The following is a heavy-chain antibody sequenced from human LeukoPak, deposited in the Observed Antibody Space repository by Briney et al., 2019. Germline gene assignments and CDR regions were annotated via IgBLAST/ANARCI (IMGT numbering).Heavy chain of an antibody. D-gene: IGHD2-21*02. V-gene: IGHV3-48*02. Sequence: PGGSLRLSCAASGFTFSSYGMSWVRQAPGKGLEWLSHISSSSSTIYYADSVKGRFTISRDSADNSLYLQMNSLRDEDTAVYYCARRACGGDCYYLDYWGQGTLVTVSS. CDR1: GFTFSSYG. CDR2: ISSSSSTI. CDR3: ARRACGGDCYYLDY. J-gene: IGHJ4*02.